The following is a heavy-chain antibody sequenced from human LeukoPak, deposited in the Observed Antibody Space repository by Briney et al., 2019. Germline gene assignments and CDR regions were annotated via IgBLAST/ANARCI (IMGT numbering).Heavy chain of an antibody. Sequence: PGGSLRLSCAASGFTSSSYAMHWVRQAPGKGLEWVAVISYDGSNKYYADSVKGRFAISRDNSKNTLYLQMNSLRAEDTAVYYCAKEGTTVTRTFDYWGQGTLVTVSS. CDR2: ISYDGSNK. V-gene: IGHV3-30*09. CDR3: AKEGTTVTRTFDY. CDR1: GFTSSSYA. J-gene: IGHJ4*02. D-gene: IGHD4-17*01.